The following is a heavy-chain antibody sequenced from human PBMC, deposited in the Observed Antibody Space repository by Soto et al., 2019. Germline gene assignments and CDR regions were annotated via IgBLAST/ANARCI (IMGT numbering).Heavy chain of an antibody. CDR3: VQTSGLPGFDF. CDR2: IYGGGTT. D-gene: IGHD5-12*01. V-gene: IGHV3-53*01. CDR1: GFAVSSKY. J-gene: IGHJ4*02. Sequence: EVQLVESGGGLIQPGGSLRLSCAASGFAVSSKYMTWVRQASGKELEWVSVIYGGGTTYYADSVKGRFTISRDTSKNTLYLQMNSLRSEDTAVYYCVQTSGLPGFDFWGQGTLVTVSS.